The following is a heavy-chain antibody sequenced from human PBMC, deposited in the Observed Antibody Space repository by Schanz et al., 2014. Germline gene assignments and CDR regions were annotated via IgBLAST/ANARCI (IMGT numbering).Heavy chain of an antibody. J-gene: IGHJ3*01. CDR1: GFIFSAYT. CDR3: ARDYESALSSPRHDAFDV. Sequence: EVQLVESGGGLVKPGESLRLSCAASGFIFSAYTMNWVRQAPGKGLEWVSYISGSSSTKYYADSVKGRFTISRDNGKKSLYLKMNSVRAEDTAVYFCARDYESALSSPRHDAFDVWGQGTVVTVSS. CDR2: ISGSSSTK. D-gene: IGHD3-22*01. V-gene: IGHV3-48*01.